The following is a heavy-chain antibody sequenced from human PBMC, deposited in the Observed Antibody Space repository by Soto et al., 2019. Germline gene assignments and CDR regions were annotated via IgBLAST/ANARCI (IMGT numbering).Heavy chain of an antibody. CDR3: AREGSYSAYNFAHGIQLWSFDF. Sequence: QVRLQESGPGLLKPSETLSLTCTVSGGSINTFYWSWVRQPAGKGLEWIGRIFSSGSTSFNPSLASRVAMLVDTSKNHFSLTLSSVTAADMAVYYCAREGSYSAYNFAHGIQLWSFDFWGQGALVTVSS. V-gene: IGHV4-4*07. J-gene: IGHJ4*02. D-gene: IGHD5-12*01. CDR2: IFSSGST. CDR1: GGSINTFY.